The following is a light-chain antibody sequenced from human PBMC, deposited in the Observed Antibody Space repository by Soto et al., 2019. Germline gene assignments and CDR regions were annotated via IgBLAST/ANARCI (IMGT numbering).Light chain of an antibody. CDR1: NSNIGAGFG. CDR3: QSFDINVLALI. CDR2: NNT. Sequence: QSVLTQPPSVSGAPGQRVTISCTASNSNIGAGFGVQWYQQFPRTAPRLLIYNNTNRPSGVPDRFSASKSGTSASLAITGLRAEDEADYYCQSFDINVLALIFGVGTKLTVL. V-gene: IGLV1-40*01. J-gene: IGLJ2*01.